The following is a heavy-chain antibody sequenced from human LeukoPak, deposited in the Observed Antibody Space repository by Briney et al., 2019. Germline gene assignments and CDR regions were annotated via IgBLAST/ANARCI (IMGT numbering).Heavy chain of an antibody. J-gene: IGHJ4*02. V-gene: IGHV4-34*01. CDR2: INHSGST. D-gene: IGHD2-21*01. CDR1: GGSFSGYY. Sequence: SETLSLTCAVYGGSFSGYYWSWIRQPPGKGLEWIGEINHSGSTNYNPSLKSRVTISVDTSKNQFSLKLSSVTAADTAVYYCARGLGVVGSFYFDYWGQGTLVTVSS. CDR3: ARGLGVVGSFYFDY.